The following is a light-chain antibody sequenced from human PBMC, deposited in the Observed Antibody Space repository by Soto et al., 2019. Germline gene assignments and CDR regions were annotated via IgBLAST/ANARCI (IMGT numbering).Light chain of an antibody. CDR3: SSYTSSSTLV. V-gene: IGLV2-14*01. J-gene: IGLJ1*01. CDR2: DVS. CDR1: SSDVGGYNY. Sequence: QSVLTQPASVSWSPGQSITISCTGTSSDVGGYNYVSWYQQHPGKAPKLMIYDVSNRPSGVSNSFSGSKSGNTASLTIYGLQAEVEADYYCSSYTSSSTLVFGTGTKVTVL.